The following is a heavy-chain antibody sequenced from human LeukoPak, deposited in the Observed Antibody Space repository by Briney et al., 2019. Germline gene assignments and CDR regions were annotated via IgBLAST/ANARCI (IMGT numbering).Heavy chain of an antibody. CDR2: ISGDGGST. D-gene: IGHD3-9*01. J-gene: IGHJ6*03. V-gene: IGHV3-43*02. Sequence: PGGSLRLSCAASGFTLDDYAMHWVRQAPGKGLEWVSLISGDGGSTYYADSVKGRFTISRDNSKNSLYLQMNSLRTEDTALYYCAKDTRTYYDISTGKYYYYYYMDVWGKGTTVTVSS. CDR3: AKDTRTYYDISTGKYYYYYYMDV. CDR1: GFTLDDYA.